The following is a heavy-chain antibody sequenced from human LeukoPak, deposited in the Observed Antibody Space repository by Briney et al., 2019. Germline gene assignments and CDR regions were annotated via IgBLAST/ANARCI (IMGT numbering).Heavy chain of an antibody. D-gene: IGHD3-9*01. V-gene: IGHV1-18*01. Sequence: ASVKVSCKASGYTFTSYGISWVRQAPGQGLEWMGWISAYNGNTNYAQKLQGRVTMTTDTSTSTAYMELRSLRSDDTAVYYCARVEFRRLRYFDWLPAMNYYYYYMDVWGKGTTVTISS. CDR1: GYTFTSYG. CDR2: ISAYNGNT. J-gene: IGHJ6*03. CDR3: ARVEFRRLRYFDWLPAMNYYYYYMDV.